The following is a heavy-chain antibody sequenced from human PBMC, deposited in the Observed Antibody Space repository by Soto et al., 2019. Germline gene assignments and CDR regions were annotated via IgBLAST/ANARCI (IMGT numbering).Heavy chain of an antibody. CDR2: IYYSGST. Sequence: SETLSLTCTVSGGSISSYYWSWIRQPPGKGLEWIGYIYYSGSTNYNPSLKSRLTITKDTSKNQVVLTMTNMDPIDTATYYCAHATPVTTGGDYWGQGTLVTVSS. CDR3: AHATPVTTGGDY. D-gene: IGHD4-17*01. J-gene: IGHJ4*02. V-gene: IGHV4-59*01. CDR1: GGSISSYY.